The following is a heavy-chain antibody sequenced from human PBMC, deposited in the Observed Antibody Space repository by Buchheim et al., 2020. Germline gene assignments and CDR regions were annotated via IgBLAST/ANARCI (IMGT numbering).Heavy chain of an antibody. V-gene: IGHV4-34*01. CDR1: GGSFSGYY. Sequence: QVQLQQWGAGLLKPSETLSLTCAVYGGSFSGYYWSWIRQPPGKGLEWIGEINHSGSTNYNPSLKSRVTISVDTSKNQFSLKLSSVTAADTAVYYCASFAGGGYSYGSASVDVWGQGTT. D-gene: IGHD5-18*01. J-gene: IGHJ6*02. CDR2: INHSGST. CDR3: ASFAGGGYSYGSASVDV.